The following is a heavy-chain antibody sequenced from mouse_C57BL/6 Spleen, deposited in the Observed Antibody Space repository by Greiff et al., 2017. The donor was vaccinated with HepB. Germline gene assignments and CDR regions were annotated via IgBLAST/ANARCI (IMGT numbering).Heavy chain of an antibody. Sequence: EVKLMESGGDLVKPGGSLKLSCAASGFTFSSYGMSWVRQTPDKRLEWVATISSGGSYTYYPDSVKGRFTISRDNAKNTLYLQMSSLKSEDTAMYYCARENTGTGYFDYWGQGTTLTVSS. CDR1: GFTFSSYG. J-gene: IGHJ2*01. V-gene: IGHV5-6*01. CDR3: ARENTGTGYFDY. CDR2: ISSGGSYT. D-gene: IGHD4-1*01.